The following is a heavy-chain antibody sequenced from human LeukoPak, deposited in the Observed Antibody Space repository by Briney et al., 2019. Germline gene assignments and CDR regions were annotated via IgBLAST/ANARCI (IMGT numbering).Heavy chain of an antibody. CDR1: GFTFNNAW. CDR2: INSKTDGGTT. Sequence: GGSLRLSCAASGFTFNNAWMSWVRQAPGKGLEWVGRINSKTDGGTTDYATPVKGRFTISRDDSKNTLYLQMNSLKTEDTAVYYCTTDYDILSGYEGLFAYWGQGTLVTVSS. V-gene: IGHV3-15*01. J-gene: IGHJ4*02. CDR3: TTDYDILSGYEGLFAY. D-gene: IGHD3-9*01.